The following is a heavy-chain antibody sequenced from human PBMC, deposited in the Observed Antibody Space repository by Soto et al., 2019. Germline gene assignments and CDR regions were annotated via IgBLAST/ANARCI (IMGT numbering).Heavy chain of an antibody. J-gene: IGHJ4*02. CDR3: ARDTTTDSSGYYYSPTNFDY. CDR1: GFTFSSYS. D-gene: IGHD3-22*01. Sequence: PGGSLRLSCAASGFTFSSYSMNWVRQAPGKGLEWVSSISSSSSYIYYADSVKGRFTISRDNAKNSLYLQMNSLGAEDTAVYYCARDTTTDSSGYYYSPTNFDYWGQGTLVTVSS. CDR2: ISSSSSYI. V-gene: IGHV3-21*01.